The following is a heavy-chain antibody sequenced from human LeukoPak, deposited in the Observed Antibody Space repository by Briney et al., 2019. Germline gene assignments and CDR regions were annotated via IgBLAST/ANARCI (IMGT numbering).Heavy chain of an antibody. V-gene: IGHV3-33*01. Sequence: PGGSLRLSCAASGFRFSIHGFHWARQARGEGVEWLAAMWSDGSKKSYGDSVKGRFTISRDISKSTVYLQMNSLRVEDTALYFCARDTAVGALDCRGQGTLVTVSS. D-gene: IGHD4-23*01. J-gene: IGHJ4*02. CDR3: ARDTAVGALDC. CDR1: GFRFSIHG. CDR2: MWSDGSKK.